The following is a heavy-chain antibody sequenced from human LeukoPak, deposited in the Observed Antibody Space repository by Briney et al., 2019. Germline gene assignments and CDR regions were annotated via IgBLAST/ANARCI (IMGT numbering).Heavy chain of an antibody. V-gene: IGHV3-23*01. D-gene: IGHD3-22*01. CDR2: ISGSGGST. J-gene: IGHJ4*02. Sequence: GGSLKLSCAASGFTFSSYGMSWVRQAPGKGLEWVSAISGSGGSTYYADSVEGRFTISRDNSKNTLYLQMNSLRAEDTAVYYCAKRGVLGITMIENTPYYFDYWGQGTLVTVSS. CDR1: GFTFSSYG. CDR3: AKRGVLGITMIENTPYYFDY.